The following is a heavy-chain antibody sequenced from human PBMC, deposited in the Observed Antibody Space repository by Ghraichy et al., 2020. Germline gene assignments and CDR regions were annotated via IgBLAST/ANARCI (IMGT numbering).Heavy chain of an antibody. Sequence: SVKVSCKASGVTLSNCSISWVRLAPGQGLERMGGIITIFGTAKNAQKFQGRLTITADESTSTAYMELRTMRSDDSAVYFFATAPPPRELEPSYFYSGLDVWGQVTSVTVTS. D-gene: IGHD3-10*01. J-gene: IGHJ6*02. V-gene: IGHV1-69*13. CDR2: IITIFGTA. CDR1: GVTLSNCS. CDR3: ATAPPPRELEPSYFYSGLDV.